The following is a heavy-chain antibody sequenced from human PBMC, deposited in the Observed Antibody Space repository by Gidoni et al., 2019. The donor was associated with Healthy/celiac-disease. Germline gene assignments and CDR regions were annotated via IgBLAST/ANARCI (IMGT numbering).Heavy chain of an antibody. CDR3: HDYGDYGGFFYDY. CDR2: IYHSGST. Sequence: QVQLQVSGPGLVKPSGTLSLTCAVSGGPISSRNWWSWVRQPPGKGLELIGEIYHSGSTNYNPSLKSRVTISVDKSKNQFSLKLSSVTAADTAVYYCHDYGDYGGFFYDYWGQGTLVTVSS. D-gene: IGHD4-17*01. CDR1: GGPISSRNW. J-gene: IGHJ4*02. V-gene: IGHV4-4*02.